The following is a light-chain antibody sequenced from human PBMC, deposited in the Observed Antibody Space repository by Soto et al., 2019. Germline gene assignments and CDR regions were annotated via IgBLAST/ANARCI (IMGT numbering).Light chain of an antibody. CDR1: RDVGSD. V-gene: IGKV1-6*02. CDR3: LQDYGDSWT. CDR2: AAS. Sequence: IEVTQSPCSRAASLGERVTITCPASRDVGSDVSWYQQKPGQAPKLVIYAASNLYTGVPSRFSGRRSGTEFTLTISSLQPEDFASYYCLQDYGDSWTFGQGTKVDIK. J-gene: IGKJ1*01.